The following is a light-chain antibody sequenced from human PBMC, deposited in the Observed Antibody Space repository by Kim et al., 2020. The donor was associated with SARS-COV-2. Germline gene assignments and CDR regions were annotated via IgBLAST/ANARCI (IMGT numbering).Light chain of an antibody. CDR1: SSNIGSNT. J-gene: IGLJ1*01. CDR2: SDD. CDR3: ATWDDSLNGYV. V-gene: IGLV1-44*01. Sequence: ELTQPPSASGTPGQRVTISCSGSSSNIGSNTVNWYQQLPGTAPKLLIYSDDQRPSGVPDRFSGSKSGTSASLANSGLQSEDEADYYCATWDDSLNGYVFGTGTKVTVL.